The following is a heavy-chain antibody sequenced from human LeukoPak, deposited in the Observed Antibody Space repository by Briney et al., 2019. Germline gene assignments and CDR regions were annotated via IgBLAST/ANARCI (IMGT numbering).Heavy chain of an antibody. CDR3: ARGSDYGENNWFDP. CDR2: IIPIFGIA. CDR1: GGTFSSYA. V-gene: IGHV1-69*04. D-gene: IGHD4-17*01. Sequence: SVKVSCKSSGGTFSSYAISWVRQAPGQGLEWMGRIIPIFGIANYAQKFQVRVTITADKSTSTDYMELSSLRSEDTAVYYCARGSDYGENNWFDPWGQGTLVTVSS. J-gene: IGHJ5*02.